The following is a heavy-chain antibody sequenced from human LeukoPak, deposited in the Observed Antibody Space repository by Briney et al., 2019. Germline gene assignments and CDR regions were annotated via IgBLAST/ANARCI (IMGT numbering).Heavy chain of an antibody. Sequence: GGSLRLSCAASGFTFSSYGMHWVRQAPGKGLEWVAFIRYDGGNKYYADSVKGRFTISRDNSKNTLYLQMNSLRAEDTAVYYCAKGERVLLWFGELLYHYDAFDIWGQGTMVTVSS. CDR1: GFTFSSYG. D-gene: IGHD3-10*01. J-gene: IGHJ3*02. CDR2: IRYDGGNK. CDR3: AKGERVLLWFGELLYHYDAFDI. V-gene: IGHV3-30*02.